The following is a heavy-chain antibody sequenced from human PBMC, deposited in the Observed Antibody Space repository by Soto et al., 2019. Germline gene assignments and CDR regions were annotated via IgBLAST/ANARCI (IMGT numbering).Heavy chain of an antibody. CDR1: GFTFSAYD. CDR2: IGAADDP. V-gene: IGHV3-13*05. Sequence: PGGSLRLYCAASGFTFSAYDMHWVRQTTGKGLEWVSAIGAADDPYYLGSVKGRFTISRENAKNSLYLQMNSLRAEDTAVYYCARAYSGRLPRRADYYFAMDVWGQGTTVTVSS. J-gene: IGHJ6*02. CDR3: ARAYSGRLPRRADYYFAMDV. D-gene: IGHD2-15*01.